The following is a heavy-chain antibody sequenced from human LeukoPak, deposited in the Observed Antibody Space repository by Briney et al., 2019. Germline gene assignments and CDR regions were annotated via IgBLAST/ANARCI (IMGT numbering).Heavy chain of an antibody. J-gene: IGHJ3*02. D-gene: IGHD1/OR15-1a*01. V-gene: IGHV3-30-3*02. CDR3: AKSGLNKVPDAFDI. CDR1: GFTFSSYA. Sequence: GGSLRLSCAASGFTFSSYAMHWVRQAPGKGPEWVAVISYDGSNKYYADSVKGRFTISRDNSKNTLYLQMNSLRAEDTAVYYCAKSGLNKVPDAFDIWGQGTMVTVSS. CDR2: ISYDGSNK.